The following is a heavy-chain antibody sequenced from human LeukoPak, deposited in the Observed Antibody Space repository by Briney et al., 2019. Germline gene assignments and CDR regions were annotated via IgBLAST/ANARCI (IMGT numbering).Heavy chain of an antibody. D-gene: IGHD3-22*01. J-gene: IGHJ4*02. CDR3: ARARYYDSSGYDSPPGL. CDR2: INWNGGST. CDR1: VFTLDDYG. V-gene: IGHV3-20*04. Sequence: GVSLTLSCAASVFTLDDYGMRWLPQAPGKGRVWVSGINWNGGSTGYAHSVRGRFTISRDNAKNSLYLQMHRLRAEDKSLYYCARARYYDSSGYDSPPGLWGQGTLVTVSS.